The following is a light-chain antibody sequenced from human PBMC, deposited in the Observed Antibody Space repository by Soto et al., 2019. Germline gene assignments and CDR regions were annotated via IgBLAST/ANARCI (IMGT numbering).Light chain of an antibody. CDR1: SSDVGRYTL. Sequence: QLVLTQPASVSGSPGQSITISCTGTSSDVGRYTLVSWYQHHPGKAPKLMIYEDIQRPSGVSNRFSGSKSDNTASLTISGLQAEDEADYFCCSYAGSFNLVFGTGTKLTVL. CDR2: EDI. V-gene: IGLV2-23*01. J-gene: IGLJ1*01. CDR3: CSYAGSFNLV.